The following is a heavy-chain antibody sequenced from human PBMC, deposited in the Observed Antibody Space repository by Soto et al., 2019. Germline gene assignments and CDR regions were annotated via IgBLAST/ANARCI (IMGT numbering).Heavy chain of an antibody. CDR1: GVSITLYY. D-gene: IGHD1-20*01. J-gene: IGHJ4*02. Sequence: SETLSLTCTVSGVSITLYYWTWIRHPPGKGLEWIGYVYHTGNTYYNPSLKSRVTISLDTSKNQVSLRLKSVTAADTAVYYCAREQYNWKLWGQGTLVTVSS. CDR3: AREQYNWKL. CDR2: VYHTGNT. V-gene: IGHV4-59*01.